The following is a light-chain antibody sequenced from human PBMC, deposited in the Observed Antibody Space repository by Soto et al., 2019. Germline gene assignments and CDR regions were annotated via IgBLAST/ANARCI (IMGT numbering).Light chain of an antibody. Sequence: EIVMTQSPATLSVSPGERATLSCRASQSVSISLAWYQQKPGQAPRLLIYGASTMATGIPPRFSGSGSGTEFTLTISSLQSEDFAVYYCQQYNNWPSITFGQGTRLEIK. V-gene: IGKV3-15*01. J-gene: IGKJ5*01. CDR3: QQYNNWPSIT. CDR1: QSVSIS. CDR2: GAS.